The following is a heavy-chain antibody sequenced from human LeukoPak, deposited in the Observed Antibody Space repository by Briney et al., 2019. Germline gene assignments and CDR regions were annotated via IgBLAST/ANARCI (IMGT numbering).Heavy chain of an antibody. CDR3: ASTRSGSYYYSAVY. CDR1: GYTFTSYG. J-gene: IGHJ4*02. Sequence: ASVKVSCKASGYTFTSYGISWVRQAPGQGLEWMGWISAYNGNTNYAQKLQGRVTMTTDTSTSTAYMELRSLRSDDAAVYYCASTRSGSYYYSAVYWGQGTLVTVSS. D-gene: IGHD1-26*01. V-gene: IGHV1-18*01. CDR2: ISAYNGNT.